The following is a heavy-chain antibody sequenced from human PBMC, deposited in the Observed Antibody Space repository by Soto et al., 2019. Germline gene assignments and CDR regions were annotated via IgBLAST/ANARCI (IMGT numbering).Heavy chain of an antibody. CDR1: GFTFSSYA. V-gene: IGHV3-23*01. J-gene: IGHJ6*02. CDR2: ISGSGGST. D-gene: IGHD2-21*01. CDR3: AKFRVVVSEYYYYYYDMDV. Sequence: GGSLRLSCAASGFTFSSYAMSWVRQAPGKGPEWVSAISGSGGSTYYADSVKGRFTISRDNSKNTLYLQMNSLRAEDTAVYYCAKFRVVVSEYYYYYYDMDVWGQGTTVTVSS.